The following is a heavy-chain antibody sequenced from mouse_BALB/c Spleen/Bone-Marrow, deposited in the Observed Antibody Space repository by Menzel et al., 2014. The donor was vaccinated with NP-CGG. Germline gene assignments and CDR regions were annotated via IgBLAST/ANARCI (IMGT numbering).Heavy chain of an antibody. CDR3: ARWELGRAWFAY. Sequence: ESGAELVKPGASVKLSCTASGFNIKDTYMHWVKQRPEQGLEWIGRIDPANGNTKYDPKFQGKATITADTSSNTAYLQLSGLTSEDTAVCYCARWELGRAWFAYWGQGTLVTVSA. V-gene: IGHV14-3*02. J-gene: IGHJ3*01. CDR2: IDPANGNT. D-gene: IGHD4-1*01. CDR1: GFNIKDTY.